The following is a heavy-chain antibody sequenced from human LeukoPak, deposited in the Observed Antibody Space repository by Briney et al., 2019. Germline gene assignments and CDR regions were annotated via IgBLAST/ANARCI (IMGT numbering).Heavy chain of an antibody. Sequence: GGSLRLSCAASGFTFSDFYMSWIRQAPGKGLEWVSYIGSSGTTVYYADSVKGRFTISRDNAKNTLYLQMNSLRAEDTAVYYCARGPSTGFDYWGQGTLVTVSS. CDR3: ARGPSTGFDY. CDR2: IGSSGTTV. CDR1: GFTFSDFY. J-gene: IGHJ4*02. V-gene: IGHV3-11*04. D-gene: IGHD1-1*01.